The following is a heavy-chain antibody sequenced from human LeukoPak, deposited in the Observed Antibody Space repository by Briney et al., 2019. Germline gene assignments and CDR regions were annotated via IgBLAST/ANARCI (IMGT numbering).Heavy chain of an antibody. CDR1: GFTFSSEW. Sequence: GGSLRLSSAASGFTFSSEWMRWVPQARGRGLGRVANVNQGGTEKYYVDSVKGRFTISRDNAENSLYLQMNSLRAEDTAVYYCAREHYFYHMDGWGEGTTVTVSS. J-gene: IGHJ6*03. CDR2: VNQGGTEK. V-gene: IGHV3-7*01. CDR3: AREHYFYHMDG.